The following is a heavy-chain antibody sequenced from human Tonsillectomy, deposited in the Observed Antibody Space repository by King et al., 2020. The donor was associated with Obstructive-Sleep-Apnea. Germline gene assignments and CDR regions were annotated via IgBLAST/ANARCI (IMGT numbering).Heavy chain of an antibody. CDR2: ISYDGSSK. Sequence: HVQLVESGGGVVQPGRSLRLSCVASGFTFSSYAMHWVRQAPGKGLEWVAVISYDGSSKYYADSMKGRFTISRDNSKNTLYLQMNSLRAEDTAVYYCARGGSVATIGLIDWYFDLWGRGTLVTVSS. CDR3: ARGGSVATIGLIDWYFDL. CDR1: GFTFSSYA. D-gene: IGHD5-12*01. V-gene: IGHV3-30-3*01. J-gene: IGHJ2*01.